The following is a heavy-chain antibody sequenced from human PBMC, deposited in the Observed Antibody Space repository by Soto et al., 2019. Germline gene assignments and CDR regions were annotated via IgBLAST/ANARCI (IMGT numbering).Heavy chain of an antibody. V-gene: IGHV1-69*01. Sequence: QVQLVQSGAEVKKPGSSVKVSCKASGGTFSSYAISWVRQAPGQGLEWMGGIIPIFGTANYAQKFQGRVTITADESTSTAYMELSSLRSEDTAVYYCARGIAAAGRYYYYGMDVWGQGTTVTVSS. CDR3: ARGIAAAGRYYYYGMDV. D-gene: IGHD6-13*01. CDR1: GGTFSSYA. J-gene: IGHJ6*02. CDR2: IIPIFGTA.